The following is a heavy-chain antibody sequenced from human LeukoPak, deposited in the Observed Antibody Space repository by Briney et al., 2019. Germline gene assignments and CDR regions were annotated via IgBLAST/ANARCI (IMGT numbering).Heavy chain of an antibody. CDR2: IYWNNDN. J-gene: IGHJ4*02. V-gene: IGHV2-5*01. D-gene: IGHD3-9*01. CDR1: GFSLSTRGVG. CDR3: ASSRYDILTGHYNFDY. Sequence: SGPTLVNPTQTLTLTCTFSGFSLSTRGVGVGWIRQPPGKAPEWLALIYWNNDNRYGPSLKSRLTITQDTSKNQVVLTMTNMDPVDTATYYCASSRYDILTGHYNFDYWGQGTLVTVSS.